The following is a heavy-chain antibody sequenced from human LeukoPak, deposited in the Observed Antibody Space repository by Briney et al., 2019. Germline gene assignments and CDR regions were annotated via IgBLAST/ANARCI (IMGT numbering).Heavy chain of an antibody. D-gene: IGHD6-6*01. CDR3: ARDPRISLRPDPDWFDP. J-gene: IGHJ5*02. CDR2: ISAYKGNP. CDR1: GYTFINYG. Sequence: ASVKVSCKASGYTFINYGISWVRQAPGQGLEWMGWISAYKGNPNYAQKFQGRVTMTTDTATSTAYMELRRLRSDDTAMYYCARDPRISLRPDPDWFDPWGQGTLVTVSS. V-gene: IGHV1-18*01.